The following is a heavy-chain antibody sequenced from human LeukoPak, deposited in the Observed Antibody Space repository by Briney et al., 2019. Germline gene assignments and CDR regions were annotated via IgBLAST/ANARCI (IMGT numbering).Heavy chain of an antibody. CDR2: IESKTDGGTT. CDR3: TKEGGWPALEYYYYYYMDV. Sequence: GGSLRLSCAASGFSFSDAWMSWVRQIPGKGLEWVGRIESKTDGGTTDYAAPVKGRFTISRDDSKNTLYLQMNSLKTEDTAVYYCTKEGGWPALEYYYYYYMDVWGKGTTVTVSS. D-gene: IGHD6-19*01. J-gene: IGHJ6*03. V-gene: IGHV3-15*04. CDR1: GFSFSDAW.